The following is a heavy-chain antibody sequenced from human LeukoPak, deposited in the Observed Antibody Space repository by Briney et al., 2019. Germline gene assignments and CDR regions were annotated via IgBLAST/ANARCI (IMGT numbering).Heavy chain of an antibody. Sequence: KPGGSLRLSCAASGFTSSSYSMNWVRQAPGKGLEWVSSISSSSSYIYYADSVKGRFTISRDNAKNSLYLQMNSLRAEDTAVYYCARDRAPYYYYMDVWGKGTTVTVSS. CDR2: ISSSSSYI. CDR1: GFTSSSYS. CDR3: ARDRAPYYYYMDV. V-gene: IGHV3-21*01. J-gene: IGHJ6*03.